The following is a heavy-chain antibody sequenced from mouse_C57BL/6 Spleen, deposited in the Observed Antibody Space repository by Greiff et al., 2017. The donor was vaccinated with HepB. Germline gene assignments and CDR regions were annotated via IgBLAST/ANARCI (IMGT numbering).Heavy chain of an antibody. D-gene: IGHD1-1*01. J-gene: IGHJ1*03. CDR2: IDPSDSYT. CDR3: ARRVITTVVATPYWYFDV. V-gene: IGHV1-50*01. CDR1: GYTFTSYW. Sequence: QVQLKQPGAELVKPGASVKLSCKASGYTFTSYWMQWVKQRPGQGLEWIGEIDPSDSYTNYNQKFKGKATLTVDTSSSTAYMQLSSLTSEDSAVYYCARRVITTVVATPYWYFDVWGTGTTVTVSS.